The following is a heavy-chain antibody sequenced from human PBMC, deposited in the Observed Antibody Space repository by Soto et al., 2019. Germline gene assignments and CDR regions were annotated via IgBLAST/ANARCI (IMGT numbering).Heavy chain of an antibody. Sequence: QVQVMQSGAEVKKPGDSVKVSCKTSGYIFSDYGINWVRQAPGQGLEWMGWISGYSGNANLAQKFQGRVTMTTDTSTRTAYMEFRRLRSDDTAVYYCAKRTSGTTWGESDYWGQGTLVTVSS. CDR2: ISGYSGNA. J-gene: IGHJ4*02. D-gene: IGHD4-17*01. CDR3: AKRTSGTTWGESDY. V-gene: IGHV1-18*04. CDR1: GYIFSDYG.